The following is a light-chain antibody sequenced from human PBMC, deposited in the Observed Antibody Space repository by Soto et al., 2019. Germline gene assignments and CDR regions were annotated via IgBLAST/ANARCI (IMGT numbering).Light chain of an antibody. CDR3: STWDDSLNGPV. CDR2: SND. V-gene: IGLV1-44*01. CDR1: DSNIGSNA. J-gene: IGLJ3*02. Sequence: QSVLTQPPSASATPGQRVTISCSGSDSNIGSNALNWYRQLPGTAPKLLIFSNDLRPTGVPDRFSGSKSGTSASLAISGLQYDDEADYYCSTWDDSLNGPVFGGGTKLTVL.